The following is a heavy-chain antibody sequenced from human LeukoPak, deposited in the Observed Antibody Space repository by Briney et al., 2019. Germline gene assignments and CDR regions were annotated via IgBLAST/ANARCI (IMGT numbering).Heavy chain of an antibody. D-gene: IGHD2-8*01. J-gene: IGHJ6*02. CDR1: GFIFSHYS. CDR3: ARARSRSCINGVCYGMNV. Sequence: PGGSLRLSCAASGFIFSHYSMNWVRQAPGKGLEWVSYISNDGGTIYYADSVKGRFTISRDNAKNSLFLQMNSLRDADTAVFYCARARSRSCINGVCYGMNVWGQGTTVTVSS. V-gene: IGHV3-48*02. CDR2: ISNDGGTI.